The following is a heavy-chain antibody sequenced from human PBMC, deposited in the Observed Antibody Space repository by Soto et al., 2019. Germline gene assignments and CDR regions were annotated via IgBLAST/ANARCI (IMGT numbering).Heavy chain of an antibody. D-gene: IGHD6-13*01. CDR2: ISYDGSKK. Sequence: QVQLVESGGAVVQPGKSLRLSCAASGFTFSNYGMHWVRQAPGKGLEWVALISYDGSKKYYADSVKGRFTISRDNSKNTQYLQMHSLSAEDTAVYDCAKVEWEGYGSRVEYYSGMDVGGQWTTVT. CDR3: AKVEWEGYGSRVEYYSGMDV. V-gene: IGHV3-30*18. CDR1: GFTFSNYG. J-gene: IGHJ6*02.